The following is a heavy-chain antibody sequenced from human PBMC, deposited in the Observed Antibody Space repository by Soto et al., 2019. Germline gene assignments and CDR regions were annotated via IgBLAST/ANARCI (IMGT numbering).Heavy chain of an antibody. D-gene: IGHD5-12*01. CDR2: IEQDGSEQ. Sequence: GGSLRLSCAAPGLTVSKYWMTWVRQAPGKGLEWVANIEQDGSEQDYVGCVKCRIAISRDNAKNSLFLQMNSLRAEDTAVYYWAAVPGSPGYHGLDVWGQGTTVTVSS. V-gene: IGHV3-7*03. J-gene: IGHJ6*02. CDR3: AAVPGSPGYHGLDV. CDR1: GLTVSKYW.